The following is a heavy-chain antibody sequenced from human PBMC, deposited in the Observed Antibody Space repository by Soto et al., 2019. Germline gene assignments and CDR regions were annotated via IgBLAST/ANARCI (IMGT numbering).Heavy chain of an antibody. CDR1: GFTFSSYG. CDR2: IWYDGSNK. J-gene: IGHJ6*02. Sequence: GGSLRLSCAASGFTFSSYGMHWVRQAPGKGLEWVAVIWYDGSNKYYADSVKGRFTISRDNSKNTLYLQMNSLRAEDTAVYYCAREGGSGYDYYGMDVWGQGTTVTVSS. CDR3: AREGGSGYDYYGMDV. V-gene: IGHV3-33*01. D-gene: IGHD2-15*01.